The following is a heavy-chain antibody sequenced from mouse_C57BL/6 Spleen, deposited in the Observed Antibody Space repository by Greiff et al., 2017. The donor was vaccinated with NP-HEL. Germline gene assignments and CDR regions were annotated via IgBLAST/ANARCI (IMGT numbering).Heavy chain of an antibody. D-gene: IGHD1-1*01. CDR2: INPSNGGT. Sequence: QVQLQQSGAELVKPGASVKLSCKASGYTFTSYYMYWVKQRPGQGLEWIGEINPSNGGTNFNEKFKSKATLTVDKSSSTAYMQLSSLTSEDSAVYYCTRGGTTVVADYWGQGTTLTVSS. J-gene: IGHJ2*01. V-gene: IGHV1S81*02. CDR3: TRGGTTVVADY. CDR1: GYTFTSYY.